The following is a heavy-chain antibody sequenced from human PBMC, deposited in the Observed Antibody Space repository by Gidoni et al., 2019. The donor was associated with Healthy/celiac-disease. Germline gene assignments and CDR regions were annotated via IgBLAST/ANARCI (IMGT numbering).Heavy chain of an antibody. J-gene: IGHJ6*02. D-gene: IGHD2-21*02. CDR3: ARSKLLVVTAIESYYYYYGMDV. CDR1: GFSLSTSGMC. CDR2: IDWDDDK. V-gene: IGHV2-70*15. Sequence: QVTLRESGPALVKPTQTLTLTCTFSGFSLSTSGMCLSWIRQPPGKALEWLARIDWDDDKYYSTSLKTRLTISKDTSKNQVVLTMTNMDPVDTATYYCARSKLLVVTAIESYYYYYGMDVWGQGTTVTVSS.